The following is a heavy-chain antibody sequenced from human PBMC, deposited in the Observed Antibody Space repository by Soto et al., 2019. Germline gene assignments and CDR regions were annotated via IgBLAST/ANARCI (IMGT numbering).Heavy chain of an antibody. CDR2: IYYSGST. CDR3: ARAYNNWNDVKWFDP. J-gene: IGHJ5*02. Sequence: PSXTLSLACTVSGGSISSYYWSWIRQPPGKGLEWIGYIYYSGSTNYNPSLKSRVTISVDTSKNQFSLKLSSVTAADTAVYYCARAYNNWNDVKWFDPWGQGTLVTVSS. D-gene: IGHD1-20*01. V-gene: IGHV4-59*01. CDR1: GGSISSYY.